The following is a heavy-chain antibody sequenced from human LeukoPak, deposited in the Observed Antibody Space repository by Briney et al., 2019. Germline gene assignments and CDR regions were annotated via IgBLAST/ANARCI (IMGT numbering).Heavy chain of an antibody. Sequence: ASVKVSCKASGHTSTAYAIHWVRQAPGQGLEWMGWINAGNGNIKYSQKFQGRVTITGDTSASTAYMELSSLRSEDTAVYYCARGYCSSTSCYMDVWGQGTTVT. CDR3: ARGYCSSTSCYMDV. D-gene: IGHD2-2*01. V-gene: IGHV1-3*01. J-gene: IGHJ6*02. CDR1: GHTSTAYA. CDR2: INAGNGNI.